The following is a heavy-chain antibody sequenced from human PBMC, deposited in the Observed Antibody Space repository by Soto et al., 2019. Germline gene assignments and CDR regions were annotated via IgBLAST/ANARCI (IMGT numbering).Heavy chain of an antibody. Sequence: GSLRLSCAASGFTFSSYWMSWVRQPPGKGLEWVANIKLDGSEKYYVDSVKGRFTISRDNAKNSLSLQMNSLRAEDTAVYYCTRSLSTYYDFWSGPHVDYWGQGTLVTVSS. V-gene: IGHV3-7*03. CDR1: GFTFSSYW. J-gene: IGHJ4*02. CDR3: TRSLSTYYDFWSGPHVDY. CDR2: IKLDGSEK. D-gene: IGHD3-3*01.